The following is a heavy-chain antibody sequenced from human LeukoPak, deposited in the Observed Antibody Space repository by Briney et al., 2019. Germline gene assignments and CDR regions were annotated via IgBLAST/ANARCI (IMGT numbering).Heavy chain of an antibody. Sequence: PGGSLRLSCAASGFTFSSYSMNWVRQAPGKGLEWVSSISSSSSYIYYADSVKGRFTISRDNAKNSLYLQMNSLRAEDTAVYYCASQRRDGYIFYRAPDAFDIWGQGTMVTVSS. V-gene: IGHV3-21*01. CDR2: ISSSSSYI. CDR1: GFTFSSYS. D-gene: IGHD5-24*01. J-gene: IGHJ3*02. CDR3: ASQRRDGYIFYRAPDAFDI.